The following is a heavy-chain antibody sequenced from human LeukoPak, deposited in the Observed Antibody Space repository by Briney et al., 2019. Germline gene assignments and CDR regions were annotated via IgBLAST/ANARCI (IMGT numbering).Heavy chain of an antibody. CDR2: MNPNSGNT. D-gene: IGHD7-27*01. V-gene: IGHV1-8*01. CDR3: ARVYWGSFLFYYYGMDV. CDR1: GYTFTSYD. Sequence: GASVKVSCKASGYTFTSYDINWVRQATGQGLEWMGWMNPNSGNTGYAQKFQGRVTMTRNTSISTAYMELSSLRSEDTAVYYRARVYWGSFLFYYYGMDVWGQETTVTVSS. J-gene: IGHJ6*02.